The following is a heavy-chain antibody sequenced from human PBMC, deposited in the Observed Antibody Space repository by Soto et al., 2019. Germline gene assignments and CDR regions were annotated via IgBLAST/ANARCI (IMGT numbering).Heavy chain of an antibody. D-gene: IGHD2-21*02. J-gene: IGHJ4*02. CDR2: IYYSGSA. CDR1: GGSISGFY. CDR3: ARWTYCGGDCYWLDF. V-gene: IGHV4-59*01. Sequence: QVQLQESGPGLVKPSETLSLTCTISGGSISGFYWGWIRQPPGKGLEWIGNIYYSGSANYDPSLRSRVTISFNPSKNLCALNLNSVTAADTAIYYCARWTYCGGDCYWLDFWGQGTLVTVSS.